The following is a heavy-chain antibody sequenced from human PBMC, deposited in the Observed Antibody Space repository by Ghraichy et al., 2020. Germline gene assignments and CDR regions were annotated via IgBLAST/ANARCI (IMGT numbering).Heavy chain of an antibody. CDR3: ARDGQRGIRD. J-gene: IGHJ4*02. CDR1: GASITSSY. CDR2: FFYSGGT. Sequence: SETLSLTCTVSGASITSSYWSWIRQPPGKRLEWIGYFFYSGGTNYNASLRSRVTISVDTSKNQFSLKLTSVTAADTAVYYCARDGQRGIRDWGQGTLVTVSS. D-gene: IGHD3-16*01. V-gene: IGHV4-59*13.